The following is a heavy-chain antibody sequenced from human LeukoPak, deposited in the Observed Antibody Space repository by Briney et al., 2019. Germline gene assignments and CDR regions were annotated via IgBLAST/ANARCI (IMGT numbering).Heavy chain of an antibody. CDR2: ISYDGSNK. J-gene: IGHJ4*02. Sequence: GGSLRLSCAASGFTFSSYAMHWVRQAPGKGLEWVAVISYDGSNKYYADSVKGRFTISRDNSKNTLYLQMNSLRAVDTAVYYCARAGNLYCSGGSCYSFDYWGQGTLVTVSS. CDR1: GFTFSSYA. CDR3: ARAGNLYCSGGSCYSFDY. D-gene: IGHD2-15*01. V-gene: IGHV3-30-3*01.